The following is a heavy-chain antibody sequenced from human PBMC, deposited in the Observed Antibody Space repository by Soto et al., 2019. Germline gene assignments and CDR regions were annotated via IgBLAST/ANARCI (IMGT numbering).Heavy chain of an antibody. D-gene: IGHD3-10*01. CDR1: GGYCGGFY. CDR3: ARKGRITMVRGVYNWFDP. J-gene: IGHJ5*02. Sequence: PLQPMSHTNGVVGGYCGGFYWSRIRKTPGKGLEWIGEINHSGSTNYNPSLKSRVTISVDTSKNQFSLKLSSVTAADTAVYYCARKGRITMVRGVYNWFDPWGQGTLVTVSS. CDR2: INHSGST. V-gene: IGHV4-34*01.